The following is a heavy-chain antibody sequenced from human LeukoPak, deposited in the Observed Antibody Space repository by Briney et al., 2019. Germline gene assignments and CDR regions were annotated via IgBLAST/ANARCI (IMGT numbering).Heavy chain of an antibody. CDR3: ARITYDFWSGYYMPDDP. D-gene: IGHD3-3*01. J-gene: IGHJ5*02. V-gene: IGHV1-18*01. CDR1: GYTFTNYG. Sequence: ASVKVSCKASGYTFTNYGISWVRQAPGQGLEWMGWISIYNGNTDYAQKLRGRVTMTADTSTSTTYMELRSLRSDDTAVYYCARITYDFWSGYYMPDDPWGQGTLVTVSS. CDR2: ISIYNGNT.